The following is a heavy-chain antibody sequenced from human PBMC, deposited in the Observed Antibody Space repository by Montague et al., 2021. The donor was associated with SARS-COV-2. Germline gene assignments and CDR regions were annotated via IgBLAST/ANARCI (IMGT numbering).Heavy chain of an antibody. Sequence: TLSLTCAVSGDSISNYYWSWIRQPPGKALEWLARIDWDDDKYYSTSLKTRLTISKDTSKNQVVLTMTNMDPVDTATYYCARISYGSGMGFDYWGQGTLGTVSS. CDR1: GDSISNYYW. CDR2: IDWDDDK. CDR3: ARISYGSGMGFDY. V-gene: IGHV2-70*11. D-gene: IGHD3-10*01. J-gene: IGHJ4*02.